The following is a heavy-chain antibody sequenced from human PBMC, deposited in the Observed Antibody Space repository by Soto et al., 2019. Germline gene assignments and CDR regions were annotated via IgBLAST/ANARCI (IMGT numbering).Heavy chain of an antibody. J-gene: IGHJ6*02. CDR1: GYTFTSYY. CDR2: INPSGGST. Sequence: ASVKVSCKAAGYTFTSYYMHWGRQAPGQGLEWMGIINPSGGSTSYAQKFQGRVTMTRDTSTSTVCMELSSLRSEDTAVYYCARVRFLEWLLYPTMDVWGQGTTVTVSS. V-gene: IGHV1-46*01. D-gene: IGHD3-3*01. CDR3: ARVRFLEWLLYPTMDV.